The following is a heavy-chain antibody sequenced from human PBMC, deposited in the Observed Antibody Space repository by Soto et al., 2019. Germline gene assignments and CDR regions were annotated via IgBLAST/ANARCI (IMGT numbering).Heavy chain of an antibody. CDR1: GYTFASYA. D-gene: IGHD2-2*01. CDR3: ARDQGDIVVVPAAILGTGGSQYYYYGMDV. CDR2: INPNSGGT. Sequence: ASVKVSCKASGYTFASYAMHWVRQAPGQGLEWMGWINPNSGGTNYAQKFQGWVTMTRDTSISTAYMELSRLRSDDTAVYYCARDQGDIVVVPAAILGTGGSQYYYYGMDVWGQGTTVTVSS. J-gene: IGHJ6*02. V-gene: IGHV1-2*04.